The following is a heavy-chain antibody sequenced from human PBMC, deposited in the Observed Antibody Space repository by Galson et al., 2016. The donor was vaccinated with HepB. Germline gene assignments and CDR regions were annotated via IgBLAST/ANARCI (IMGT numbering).Heavy chain of an antibody. Sequence: SETLSLTCSVSGGSVISGTYYWNWIRQPPGRRLEWIGYIFSNGNTNCNSSLKGRVTISLDTSKDQFSLRLSAMPAADTAVYFCARVPPGGSGSYSTPRRYFDLWGRGTLVTVSS. CDR1: GGSVISGTYY. CDR3: ARVPPGGSGSYSTPRRYFDL. V-gene: IGHV4-61*01. CDR2: IFSNGNT. D-gene: IGHD3-22*01. J-gene: IGHJ2*01.